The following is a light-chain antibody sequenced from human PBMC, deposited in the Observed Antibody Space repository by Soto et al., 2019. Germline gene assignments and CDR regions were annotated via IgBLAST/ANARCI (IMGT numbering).Light chain of an antibody. CDR2: DVS. CDR3: SSYTSSSTYG. J-gene: IGLJ1*01. CDR1: SSDVGSSNG. Sequence: QSALTQPPSVSGSPGQSVTISCTGTSSDVGSSNGVSWYQQPPGTAPKLMIYDVSNRPSGVPDRFSGSKSGNTASLTISGLQAEDEADYYCSSYTSSSTYGFGTGTSSPS. V-gene: IGLV2-18*02.